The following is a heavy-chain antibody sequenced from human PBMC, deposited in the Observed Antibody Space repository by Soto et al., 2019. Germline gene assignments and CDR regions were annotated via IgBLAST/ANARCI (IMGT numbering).Heavy chain of an antibody. CDR1: GFTFSNAW. V-gene: IGHV3-15*07. CDR2: IKSKTDGGTT. J-gene: IGHJ6*02. CDR3: TTDEVYYGSGRPYYYYYGMDV. D-gene: IGHD3-10*01. Sequence: EVQLVESGGGLVKPGGSLRLSCAASGFTFSNAWMNWVRQAPGKGLEWVGRIKSKTDGGTTDYAAPVKGRFTISRDDSKNTLYLQMNSLKTEDTAVYYCTTDEVYYGSGRPYYYYYGMDVWGQGTTVTVSS.